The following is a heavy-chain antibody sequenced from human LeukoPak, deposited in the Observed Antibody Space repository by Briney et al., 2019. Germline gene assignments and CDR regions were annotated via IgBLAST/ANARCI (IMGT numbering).Heavy chain of an antibody. CDR1: GFTFRSYN. Sequence: GGSLRLSCAASGFTFRSYNMNWVRQAPGKGLEWVSYISSSSSNIYYADFVKGRFTISRENDKNSLYLQMNSLIDEDTAVYYCARWAIFDAFDIWGQGTMVTVSS. CDR2: ISSSSSNI. D-gene: IGHD3-9*01. J-gene: IGHJ3*02. CDR3: ARWAIFDAFDI. V-gene: IGHV3-48*02.